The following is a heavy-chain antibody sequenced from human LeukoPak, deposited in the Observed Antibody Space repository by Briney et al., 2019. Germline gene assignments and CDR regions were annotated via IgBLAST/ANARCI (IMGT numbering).Heavy chain of an antibody. Sequence: SETLSLTCTVSGDSISNYYWSWIRQPPGKGLEWVGYIYYSGNTNYNPSLTSRVTISVDTSKNQFSLKLSSVTAADTAVYYCARAYYESSHYYMDVWGKGTTVTVSS. CDR1: GDSISNYY. CDR2: IYYSGNT. J-gene: IGHJ6*03. V-gene: IGHV4-59*01. CDR3: ARAYYESSHYYMDV. D-gene: IGHD3-16*01.